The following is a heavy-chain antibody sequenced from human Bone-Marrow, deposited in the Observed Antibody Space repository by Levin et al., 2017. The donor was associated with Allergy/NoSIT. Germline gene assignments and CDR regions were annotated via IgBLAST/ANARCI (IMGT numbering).Heavy chain of an antibody. D-gene: IGHD2/OR15-2a*01. CDR2: INNRGAFT. V-gene: IGHV3-23*01. Sequence: GESLKISCAASGFNFRTYAMSCVRQAPGKGLEWVSAINNRGAFTYYSDSVRGRFTISRDNSQNTVYLEMNSLRPDDSGVYFCAKDVVLSSSDPFDVWGQGTMVTVSS. CDR3: AKDVVLSSSDPFDV. J-gene: IGHJ3*01. CDR1: GFNFRTYA.